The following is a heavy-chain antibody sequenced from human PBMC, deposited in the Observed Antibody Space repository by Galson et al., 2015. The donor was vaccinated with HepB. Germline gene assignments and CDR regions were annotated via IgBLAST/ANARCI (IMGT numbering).Heavy chain of an antibody. D-gene: IGHD4-17*01. Sequence: SVKVSCKASGYTFTGYYMHWVRQAPGQGLEWMGWINPNSGGTNYAQKLQGRVTMTTDTSTSTAYMELRSLRSDDTAVYYCARDNGDYGNYYYYYGMDVWGQGTTATVSS. V-gene: IGHV1-2*02. CDR3: ARDNGDYGNYYYYYGMDV. J-gene: IGHJ6*02. CDR2: INPNSGGT. CDR1: GYTFTGYY.